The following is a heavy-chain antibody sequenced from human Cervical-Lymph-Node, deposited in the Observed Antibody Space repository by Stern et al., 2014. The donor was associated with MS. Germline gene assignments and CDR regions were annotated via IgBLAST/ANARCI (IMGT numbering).Heavy chain of an antibody. CDR1: GFSFSRYA. CDR3: ASAYSSSHYYFDY. D-gene: IGHD6-13*01. J-gene: IGHJ4*02. CDR2: IWYDGSNP. Sequence: VQLLESGGGVVQPGRSLRLSCAASGFSFSRYAMHWVRQAPVKGLEWGALIWYDGSNPYYADSVTGRFTISRDNFKNTLYLQMNSLRAEDTAVYYCASAYSSSHYYFDYWGQGTLVTVSS. V-gene: IGHV3-33*01.